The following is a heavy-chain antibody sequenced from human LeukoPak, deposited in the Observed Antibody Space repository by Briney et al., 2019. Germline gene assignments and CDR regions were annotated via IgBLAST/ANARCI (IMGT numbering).Heavy chain of an antibody. D-gene: IGHD1-1*01. Sequence: SETLSLTCAVYGGSFSGYYWSWIRQPPGKGLEWIGEINHSESTNYNPSLKSRVTISVDTSKNQFSLKLSSVTAADTAVYYCARLPVSTTGTTGNYYYYMDVWGKGTTVTISS. CDR2: INHSEST. CDR3: ARLPVSTTGTTGNYYYYMDV. J-gene: IGHJ6*03. V-gene: IGHV4-34*01. CDR1: GGSFSGYY.